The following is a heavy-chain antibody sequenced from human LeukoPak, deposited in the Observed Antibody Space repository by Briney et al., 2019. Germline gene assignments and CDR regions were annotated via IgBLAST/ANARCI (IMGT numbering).Heavy chain of an antibody. CDR1: GGTFRTYP. CDR2: LTHIFRRT. J-gene: IGHJ5*02. Sequence: ASVKVSCKASGGTFRTYPISWVRQAPGQGLEWMGGLTHIFRRTHYTQKFQERLIITTDESYSTAYMELRDLRSDDTALYYCATSGSGRSWDWFAPWGQGTLVIVSS. D-gene: IGHD3-10*01. V-gene: IGHV1-69*05. CDR3: ATSGSGRSWDWFAP.